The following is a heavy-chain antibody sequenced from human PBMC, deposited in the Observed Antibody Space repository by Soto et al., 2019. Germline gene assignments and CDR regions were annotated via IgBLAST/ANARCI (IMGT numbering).Heavy chain of an antibody. CDR1: GFTFRSYA. V-gene: IGHV3-30-3*01. CDR3: VRGASLNFDY. J-gene: IGHJ4*02. CDR2: ISYDGSNK. D-gene: IGHD1-26*01. Sequence: PGGSLRLSCAASGFTFRSYAMHWVRQAPGKGLEGVAVISYDGSNKYYADTVKGRFTISRDNSKNTLYLQMNSLRAEDTAFYYCVRGASLNFDYWGQGTLVTVSS.